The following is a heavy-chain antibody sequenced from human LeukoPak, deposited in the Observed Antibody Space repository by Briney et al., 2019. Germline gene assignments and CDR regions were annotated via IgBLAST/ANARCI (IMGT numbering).Heavy chain of an antibody. CDR2: ISSSSSYI. V-gene: IGHV3-21*01. J-gene: IGHJ3*02. D-gene: IGHD3-3*01. CDR3: ARDPGITIFGVVIIGAFDI. CDR1: GFTFSSYS. Sequence: PGGSLRLSCAASGFTFSSYSMNWVRQAPGKGLEWVSSISSSSSYIYYADSVKGRFTISRDNAKNSLYLQMNSLRAEDTAVYYRARDPGITIFGVVIIGAFDIWGQGTMVTVSS.